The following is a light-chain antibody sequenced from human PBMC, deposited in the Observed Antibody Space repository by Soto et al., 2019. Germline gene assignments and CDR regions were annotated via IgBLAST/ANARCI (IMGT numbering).Light chain of an antibody. CDR1: SSDVGGYNY. Sequence: QSVLTQPASVSGSPGQSITISCTGTSSDVGGYNYVSWFQQHPGKAPKLKIYEVSNRPSGVSNRFSGSKSGYTASLTISELQAEDEADYYCTSFTSSNTSVFGGGTKVTVL. CDR2: EVS. J-gene: IGLJ3*02. V-gene: IGLV2-14*03. CDR3: TSFTSSNTSV.